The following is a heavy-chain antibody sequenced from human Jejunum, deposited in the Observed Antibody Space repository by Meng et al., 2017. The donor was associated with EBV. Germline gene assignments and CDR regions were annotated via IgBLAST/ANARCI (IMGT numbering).Heavy chain of an antibody. Sequence: EVQLVESGGGLVQPGGSLRLACAASGFSFSNSAMSWVRQAPGKGLEWVSVISGSAGNTYYADSVKGRFTISRDLSNNTLYLQMNSLRAEDTAIYYCAKLLKYWGQGTLVTVSS. CDR2: ISGSAGNT. J-gene: IGHJ4*02. V-gene: IGHV3-23*04. CDR1: GFSFSNSA. CDR3: AKLLKY.